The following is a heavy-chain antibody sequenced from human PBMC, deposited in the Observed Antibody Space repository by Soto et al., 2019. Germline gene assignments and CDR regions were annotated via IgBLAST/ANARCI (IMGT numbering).Heavy chain of an antibody. Sequence: EVQLVESGGGLVKPGGSLRLSCAASGFTFSSYSMNWVRQAPGKGLEWVSSISSSSSYIYYADSVKGRFTISRDNAKNSLYLQMNSLRAEDTAVYYCAREYDYVWWSYRPKYFQHWGQGTLVTVSS. CDR2: ISSSSSYI. J-gene: IGHJ1*01. D-gene: IGHD3-16*02. CDR1: GFTFSSYS. CDR3: AREYDYVWWSYRPKYFQH. V-gene: IGHV3-21*01.